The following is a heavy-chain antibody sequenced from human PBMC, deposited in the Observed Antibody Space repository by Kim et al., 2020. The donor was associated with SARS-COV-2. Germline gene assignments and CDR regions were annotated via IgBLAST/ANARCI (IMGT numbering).Heavy chain of an antibody. J-gene: IGHJ6*03. Sequence: SETLSLTCTVSGGSISSYYWSWIRQPPGKGLEWIGYIYYSGSTNYNPSLKSRVTISVDTSKNQFSLKLSSVTAADTAVYYCARAEYSSSFIDYYYYMDVWGKGTTVTVSS. V-gene: IGHV4-59*01. CDR2: IYYSGST. CDR1: GGSISSYY. CDR3: ARAEYSSSFIDYYYYMDV. D-gene: IGHD6-6*01.